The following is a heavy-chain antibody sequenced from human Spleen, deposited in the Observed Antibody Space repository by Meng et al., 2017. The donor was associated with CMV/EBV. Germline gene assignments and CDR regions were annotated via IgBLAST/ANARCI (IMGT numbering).Heavy chain of an antibody. D-gene: IGHD1-14*01. CDR2: ISSSGNTI. CDR3: ARALRNYVYYYGMDV. CDR1: GFMFSSYT. V-gene: IGHV3-48*03. Sequence: GGSLRLSCAASGFMFSSYTMNWVRQAPGKGLEWVSYISSSGNTIYYADSVKGRFTISRDNAKNSLYLQMNSLRAEDTAVYYCARALRNYVYYYGMDVWGQGTTVTVSS. J-gene: IGHJ6*02.